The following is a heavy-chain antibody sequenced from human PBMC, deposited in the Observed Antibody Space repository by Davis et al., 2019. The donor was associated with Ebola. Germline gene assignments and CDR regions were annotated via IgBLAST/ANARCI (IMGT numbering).Heavy chain of an antibody. CDR2: IWYDGSNK. V-gene: IGHV3-33*01. Sequence: GGSLRLSCAASGFTFSSYGMHWVRQAPGKGLEWVAVIWYDGSNKYYADSVKGRFTISRDNSKNTLYLQMNSLRAEDTAVYYCARGGRWLQNGFDPWGQGTLVTVSS. CDR3: ARGGRWLQNGFDP. D-gene: IGHD5-24*01. CDR1: GFTFSSYG. J-gene: IGHJ5*02.